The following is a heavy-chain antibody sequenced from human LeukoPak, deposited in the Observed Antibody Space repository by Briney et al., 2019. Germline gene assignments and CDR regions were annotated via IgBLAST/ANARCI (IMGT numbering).Heavy chain of an antibody. CDR1: GGPFSAY. J-gene: IGHJ5*02. D-gene: IGHD4-17*01. CDR3: ARGGYGDYDWFDP. CDR2: INQSGST. Sequence: SETLSLTCAVSGGPFSAYWSWIRQPPGKGLEWIGEINQSGSTNYNPSLKSRVIISGDTSKNEVSLKLTSVTAADTAVYYCARGGYGDYDWFDPWGLGTLVTVSS. V-gene: IGHV4-34*01.